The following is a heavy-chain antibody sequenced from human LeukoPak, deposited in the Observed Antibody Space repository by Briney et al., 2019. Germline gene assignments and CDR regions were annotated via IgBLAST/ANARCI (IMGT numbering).Heavy chain of an antibody. CDR3: ARGGTSRPFYYYYYMDV. V-gene: IGHV1-69*05. D-gene: IGHD2-2*01. J-gene: IGHJ6*03. CDR1: GGTFSSYA. Sequence: ASVKVSCKASGGTFSSYAISWVRQAPGQGLEWMGGIVPIFGTANYAQKFQGRVTITTDESTSTAYMELSSLRSEDTAVYYCARGGTSRPFYYYYYMDVWGKGTTVTVSS. CDR2: IVPIFGTA.